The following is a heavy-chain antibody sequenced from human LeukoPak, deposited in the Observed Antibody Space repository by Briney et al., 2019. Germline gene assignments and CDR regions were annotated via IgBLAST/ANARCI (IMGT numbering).Heavy chain of an antibody. Sequence: ASVRVSCKASDYTFINYGINWVRQAPGQGGERMGWISPYNGKTNYAQKLQGRVTITTDTSTSTAYMELRSLRSDDTAVYYCARDFPDAYSGYDPLDYWGQGTLVAVSS. CDR3: ARDFPDAYSGYDPLDY. J-gene: IGHJ4*02. D-gene: IGHD5-12*01. CDR1: DYTFINYG. CDR2: ISPYNGKT. V-gene: IGHV1-18*01.